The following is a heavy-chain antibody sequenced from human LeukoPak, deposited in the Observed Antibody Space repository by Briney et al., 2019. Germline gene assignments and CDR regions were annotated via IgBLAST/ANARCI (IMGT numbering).Heavy chain of an antibody. Sequence: GGSLRLSCAASAFTFSDYGMSWVRQARGKGLEWISFISTTSKYIYYADSLRGRFAVSRDNAKNSLYLQMDSLRVDDTAVYYCARDRLPQAYYYDSSANWFDPWGQGTLVIVSS. J-gene: IGHJ5*02. CDR1: AFTFSDYG. CDR2: ISTTSKYI. CDR3: ARDRLPQAYYYDSSANWFDP. D-gene: IGHD3-22*01. V-gene: IGHV3-21*01.